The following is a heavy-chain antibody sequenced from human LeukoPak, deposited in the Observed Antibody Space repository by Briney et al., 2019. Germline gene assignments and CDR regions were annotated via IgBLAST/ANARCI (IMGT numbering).Heavy chain of an antibody. D-gene: IGHD3-9*01. Sequence: GGSLRLSCAASGFTFRYYGMHWVRQAPGKGLEWVAAIQSDGSREYYADSVKGRFAISRDDSRSSHYLQMNSLRAEDAALYYCSKGGVSDIFVPDWFDPWGQGTLITVSS. V-gene: IGHV3-30*02. CDR3: SKGGVSDIFVPDWFDP. CDR1: GFTFRYYG. CDR2: IQSDGSRE. J-gene: IGHJ5*02.